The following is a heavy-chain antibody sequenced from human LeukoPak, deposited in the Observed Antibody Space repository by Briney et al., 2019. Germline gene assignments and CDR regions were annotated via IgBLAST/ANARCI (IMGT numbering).Heavy chain of an antibody. J-gene: IGHJ6*03. CDR2: ISSSTSTI. CDR1: GFTFSSYS. V-gene: IGHV3-48*04. CDR3: ARDPYSGSYGADYYYYMDV. Sequence: GSLRLPCAASGFTFSSYSMNWVRQAPGKGLEWVSYISSSTSTIYYADSVKGRFTISRDNAKSSLYLQMNSLRAEDTAVYYCARDPYSGSYGADYYYYMDVWGKGTTVTISS. D-gene: IGHD1-26*01.